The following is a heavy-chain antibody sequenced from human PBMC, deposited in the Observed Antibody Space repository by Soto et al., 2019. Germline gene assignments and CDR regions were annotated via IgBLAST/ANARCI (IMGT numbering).Heavy chain of an antibody. Sequence: SATLPVTSHVSGCSIDDYYLTLLRQAPGKGLEWIGYVYHNGRTSYNPSLKSRVSISVDRSKNQFSLNLSSVTAADTAVYYCAREDRISAPGGIWLHPWGQGTLVTVSS. CDR3: AREDRISAPGGIWLHP. J-gene: IGHJ5*02. D-gene: IGHD6-13*01. CDR2: VYHNGRT. V-gene: IGHV4-59*01. CDR1: GCSIDDYY.